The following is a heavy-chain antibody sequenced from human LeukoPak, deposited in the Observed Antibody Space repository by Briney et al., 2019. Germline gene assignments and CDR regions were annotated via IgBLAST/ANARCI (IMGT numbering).Heavy chain of an antibody. D-gene: IGHD6-6*01. CDR2: INPSGGST. J-gene: IGHJ4*02. CDR3: ASLGSTHSSSSIIFDY. V-gene: IGHV1-46*01. Sequence: ASVKVSCKASGYTFTNYYMHWVRQAPGQGLEWMGIINPSGGSTSYAQKFQGRVTMTRDMSTSTVYMELSSLRSEDTAAYYCASLGSTHSSSSIIFDYWGQGTLVTVSS. CDR1: GYTFTNYY.